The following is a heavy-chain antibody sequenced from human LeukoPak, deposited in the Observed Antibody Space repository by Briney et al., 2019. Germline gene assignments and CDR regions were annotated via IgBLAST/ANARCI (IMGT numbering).Heavy chain of an antibody. CDR3: AKGTERYREVSSFDS. Sequence: QPGGSLRLSCAASGFTFTTFTMNWVRQPPGKGLEWVSAINRGGGCTYYADFVKGRFTISRDNSENTLYLQMNSLRAEDTATYYCAKGTERYREVSSFDSWGQGTQVTASS. V-gene: IGHV3-23*01. J-gene: IGHJ4*02. CDR2: INRGGGCT. CDR1: GFTFTTFT. D-gene: IGHD3-10*01.